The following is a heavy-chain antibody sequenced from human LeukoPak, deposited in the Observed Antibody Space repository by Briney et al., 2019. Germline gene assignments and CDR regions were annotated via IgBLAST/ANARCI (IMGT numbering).Heavy chain of an antibody. V-gene: IGHV3-30*04. J-gene: IGHJ4*02. CDR3: ARDERAYSPGNYGAY. D-gene: IGHD3-10*01. Sequence: GGSLRLSCAASGFTFNNFAIHWVRQAPGKGLEWVAVISYDGNYKYYADSVKGRFTISRDNSNNTLYLQINSLRAEDTAVYYCARDERAYSPGNYGAYWGQGTLVTVSS. CDR2: ISYDGNYK. CDR1: GFTFNNFA.